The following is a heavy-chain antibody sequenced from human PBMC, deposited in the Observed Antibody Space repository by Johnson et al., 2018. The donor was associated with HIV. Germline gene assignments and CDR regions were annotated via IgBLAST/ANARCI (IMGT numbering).Heavy chain of an antibody. V-gene: IGHV3-30*03. D-gene: IGHD1-26*01. CDR2: ISYDGSDK. Sequence: QVQLVESGGGLVKPGGSLRLSCAAPGLTFSDYYMTWIRQAPGKGLEWVAVISYDGSDKYYADSVKGRFTISRDNSKKTLYMQMNSLRAEDTAVYYCARGRIRQAYSGNYDDAFDIWGQGTMVTVSS. CDR1: GLTFSDYY. J-gene: IGHJ3*02. CDR3: ARGRIRQAYSGNYDDAFDI.